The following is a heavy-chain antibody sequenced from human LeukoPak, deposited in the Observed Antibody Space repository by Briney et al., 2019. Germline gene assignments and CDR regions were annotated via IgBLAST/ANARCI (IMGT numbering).Heavy chain of an antibody. J-gene: IGHJ6*03. Sequence: ASVKVSCKASGYTFTSYYMHWVRQAPGQGLEWMGIINPSGGSTSCAQKFQGRVTMTRDMSTSTVYMELSSLRSEDTAVYYCARDRYGLTYMDVWGKGTTVTVSS. D-gene: IGHD1-14*01. CDR3: ARDRYGLTYMDV. CDR1: GYTFTSYY. V-gene: IGHV1-46*01. CDR2: INPSGGST.